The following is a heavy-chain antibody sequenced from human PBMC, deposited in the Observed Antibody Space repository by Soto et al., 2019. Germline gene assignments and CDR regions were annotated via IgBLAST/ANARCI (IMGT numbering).Heavy chain of an antibody. J-gene: IGHJ4*02. D-gene: IGHD6-6*01. CDR3: ARDRGSIAARALGY. CDR2: ISYDGSNK. CDR1: GFTFRSYA. Sequence: GGSLRLSCAASGFTFRSYAMHWVRQAPGKGLEWVAVISYDGSNKYYADSVKGRFTISRDNSKNTLYLQMNSLRAEDTAVYYCARDRGSIAARALGYWGQGTLVTVSS. V-gene: IGHV3-30-3*01.